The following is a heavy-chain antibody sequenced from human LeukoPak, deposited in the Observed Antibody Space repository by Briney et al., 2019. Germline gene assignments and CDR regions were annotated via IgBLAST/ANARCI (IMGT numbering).Heavy chain of an antibody. Sequence: SETLSLTCTVSGGSISTYYWSWIRQPPGKGLEWIGYIYHSGSTNYNPFLKSRVTISVDTSKNQFSLKLSSVTAADTAGYYCTRHSYGTFDYWGQGTLVTVSS. CDR2: IYHSGST. CDR1: GGSISTYY. D-gene: IGHD5-18*01. CDR3: TRHSYGTFDY. J-gene: IGHJ4*02. V-gene: IGHV4-59*08.